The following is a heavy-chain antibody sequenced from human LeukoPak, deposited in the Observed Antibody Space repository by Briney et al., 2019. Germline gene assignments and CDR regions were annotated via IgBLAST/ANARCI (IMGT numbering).Heavy chain of an antibody. Sequence: PGGSLRHSCAASGFTFSSYAMSWVRQAPGKGLEWVSAISGSGGSTYYADSVKGRFTISRDNSKNTLYLQMNSLRAEDTAFYYCAKVPLSAGGWYEYWGQGTLVTVSS. V-gene: IGHV3-23*01. CDR1: GFTFSSYA. CDR3: AKVPLSAGGWYEY. CDR2: ISGSGGST. J-gene: IGHJ4*02. D-gene: IGHD6-19*01.